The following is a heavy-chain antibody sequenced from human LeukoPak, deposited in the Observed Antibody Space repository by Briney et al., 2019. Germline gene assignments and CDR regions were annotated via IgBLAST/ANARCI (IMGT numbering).Heavy chain of an antibody. D-gene: IGHD3-3*01. CDR2: IIPIFGTA. CDR1: GGTFSSYA. CDR3: ARDRVTIFGVVIIYYYGMDV. V-gene: IGHV1-69*13. J-gene: IGHJ6*02. Sequence: GASVKVSCKASGGTFSSYAISWVRQAPGQGLEWMGGIIPIFGTANYAQKFQGRVTITADEPTSTAYMELSSLRSEDTAVYYCARDRVTIFGVVIIYYYGMDVWGQGTTVTVSS.